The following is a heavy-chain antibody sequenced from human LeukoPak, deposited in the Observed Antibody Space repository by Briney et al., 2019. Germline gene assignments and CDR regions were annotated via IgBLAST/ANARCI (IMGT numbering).Heavy chain of an antibody. CDR1: GFTFSSYS. Sequence: GGSLRLSCAASGFTFSSYSMNWVRQAPGKGLEWVSSISSSSSYIYYADSVKGRFTISRDNAKNSLYLQMNSLRAEDTAVYYCARDFCSSTSCYYYYYYGMDVWGQGATVTVSS. J-gene: IGHJ6*02. V-gene: IGHV3-21*01. CDR2: ISSSSSYI. CDR3: ARDFCSSTSCYYYYYYGMDV. D-gene: IGHD2-2*01.